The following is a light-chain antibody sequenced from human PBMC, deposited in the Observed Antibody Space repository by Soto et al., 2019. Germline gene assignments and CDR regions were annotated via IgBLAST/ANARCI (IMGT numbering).Light chain of an antibody. CDR3: QQYGGSPRYT. Sequence: EIVLTQSPGTLSLSPGERATLSCRASQSVSSSFLAWYQQKPGQAPRLLIYGASSRATGIPDRFSGSGSGTDVTLTISRLEPEYFAVYYCQQYGGSPRYTFGQGTKLEIK. V-gene: IGKV3-20*01. CDR2: GAS. J-gene: IGKJ2*01. CDR1: QSVSSSF.